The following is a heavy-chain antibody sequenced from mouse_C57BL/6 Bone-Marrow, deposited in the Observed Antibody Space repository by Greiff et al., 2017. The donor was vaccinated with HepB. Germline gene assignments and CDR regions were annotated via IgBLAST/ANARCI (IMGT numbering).Heavy chain of an antibody. V-gene: IGHV1-69*01. CDR2: IDPSDSYN. D-gene: IGHD6-1*01. CDR3: ARGRRRAWFAY. CDR1: GYTFTSYW. J-gene: IGHJ3*01. Sequence: QVQLQQPGAELVMPGASVKLSCKASGYTFTSYWMHWVKQRPGQGLEWIGEIDPSDSYNNYNQKFKGKSTLTVDKSSSTAYMQLSSLTSEDSAVYYCARGRRRAWFAYWGQGTLVTVSA.